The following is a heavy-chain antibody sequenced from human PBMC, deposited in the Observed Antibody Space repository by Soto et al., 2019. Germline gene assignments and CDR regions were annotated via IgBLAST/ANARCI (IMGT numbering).Heavy chain of an antibody. Sequence: AASVKVSCKASGYTFTSYGISWVRQAPGQGLEWMGWISAYNGNTNYAQKLQGRVTMTTDTSTSTAYMELRSLRSDDTAVYYCARGVVTAAPYDAFDIWGQGTMVTVSS. D-gene: IGHD2-21*02. CDR2: ISAYNGNT. J-gene: IGHJ3*02. CDR3: ARGVVTAAPYDAFDI. V-gene: IGHV1-18*04. CDR1: GYTFTSYG.